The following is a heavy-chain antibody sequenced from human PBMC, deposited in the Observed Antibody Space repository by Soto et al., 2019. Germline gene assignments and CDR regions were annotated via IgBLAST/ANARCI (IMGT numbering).Heavy chain of an antibody. D-gene: IGHD2-15*01. Sequence: EVQLVESGGGLVQPGGSLRISCEASGFTFSGYPMHWVRQAPGRGLEYVSAISSDGGNTFYANSVKGRFTISRDNSKNTLYLHRGSMRAEYMAVYDCARVICSGGSCSSHYYYRDVWGKGTTVSVSS. CDR3: ARVICSGGSCSSHYYYRDV. J-gene: IGHJ6*03. V-gene: IGHV3-64*01. CDR2: ISSDGGNT. CDR1: GFTFSGYP.